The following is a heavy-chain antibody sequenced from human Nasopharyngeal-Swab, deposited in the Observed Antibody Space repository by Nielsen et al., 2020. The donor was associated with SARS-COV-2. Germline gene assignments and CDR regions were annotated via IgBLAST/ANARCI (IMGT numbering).Heavy chain of an antibody. Sequence: GASLKISCAASGFTFSSYSMNWVRRAPGKGLEWVSSISSSSSYIYYADSVKGRFTISRDNAKNSLYLQMNSLRAEDTAVYYCAREGFLEWFNYYGMDVWGQGTTVTVSS. V-gene: IGHV3-21*04. CDR1: GFTFSSYS. CDR3: AREGFLEWFNYYGMDV. J-gene: IGHJ6*02. D-gene: IGHD3-3*01. CDR2: ISSSSSYI.